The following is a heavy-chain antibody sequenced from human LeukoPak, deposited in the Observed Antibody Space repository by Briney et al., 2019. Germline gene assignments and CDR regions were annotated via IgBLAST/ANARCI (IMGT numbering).Heavy chain of an antibody. CDR1: GFTFDDYA. CDR3: ARDLKGPVNDVFDM. J-gene: IGHJ3*02. Sequence: GGSLRLSCAASGFTFDDYAMHWVRQAPGKGLEWVSHSNSDGSSTSYADSVRGRFTISRDNAKNPLYLQMNSLRAEDTAVYYCARDLKGPVNDVFDMWGQGTMVTVSS. CDR2: SNSDGSST. V-gene: IGHV3-74*01. D-gene: IGHD4-23*01.